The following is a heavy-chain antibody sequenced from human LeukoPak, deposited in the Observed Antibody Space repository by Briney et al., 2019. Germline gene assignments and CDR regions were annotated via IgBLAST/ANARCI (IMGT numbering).Heavy chain of an antibody. D-gene: IGHD6-19*01. CDR1: GDTFSSYT. Sequence: SVKVSCKASGDTFSSYTISWVRQAPGQGLEWMGGIIPVFGTAKYAQNFQGRVTITADKSTTTAYMELSSLRSEDTAVYYCAREDSSGWYDYWGQGTLVTVSS. J-gene: IGHJ4*02. V-gene: IGHV1-69*06. CDR2: IIPVFGTA. CDR3: AREDSSGWYDY.